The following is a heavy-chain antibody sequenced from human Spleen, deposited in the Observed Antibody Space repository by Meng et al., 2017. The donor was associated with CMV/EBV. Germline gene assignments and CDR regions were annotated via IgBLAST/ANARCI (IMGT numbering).Heavy chain of an antibody. V-gene: IGHV1-46*01. CDR3: ARGFLRIAATGLGN. CDR2: INPSGGSS. J-gene: IGHJ4*02. Sequence: ASVKVSCKASGYTFISYYIHWVRQAPGQGLEWMGIINPSGGSSTYAQKFQGRVTMTRDTSTSTVYMELRSLSSEDTAVYFCARGFLRIAATGLGNWGLGTLVTVSS. CDR1: GYTFISYY. D-gene: IGHD6-13*01.